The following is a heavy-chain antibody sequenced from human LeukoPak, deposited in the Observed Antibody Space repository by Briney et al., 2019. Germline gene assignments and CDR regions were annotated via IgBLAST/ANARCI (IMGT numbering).Heavy chain of an antibody. V-gene: IGHV1-2*04. CDR1: GYTFTGYY. CDR3: ARDVGAYSYGYTSLDY. CDR2: INPNSGGT. D-gene: IGHD5-18*01. J-gene: IGHJ4*02. Sequence: ASVKVSCKASGYTFTGYYMHWVRQAPGQGLEWMGWINPNSGGTNYAQKFQGWVTMTRDTSISTAYMVLSRLRSDDTAVYYCARDVGAYSYGYTSLDYWGQGTLVTVSS.